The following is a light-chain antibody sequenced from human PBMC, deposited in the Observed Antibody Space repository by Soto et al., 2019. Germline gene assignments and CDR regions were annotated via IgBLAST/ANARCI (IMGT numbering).Light chain of an antibody. CDR2: GAS. V-gene: IGKV3-15*01. Sequence: EIVMTQSPATLSVSPGERATLSCRASQSVSSNLAWYQQKPGQAPRLLIYGASTRATVIPARFSGSGYGTDFTLTISSLQYEDFAVYYCKQYNPWPPWTFGQGTKVEIK. J-gene: IGKJ1*01. CDR1: QSVSSN. CDR3: KQYNPWPPWT.